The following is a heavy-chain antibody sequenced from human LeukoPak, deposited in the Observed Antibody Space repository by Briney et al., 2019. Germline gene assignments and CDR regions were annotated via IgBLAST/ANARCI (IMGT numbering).Heavy chain of an antibody. Sequence: SETLSLTCTVSGGSISSYYWSWIRQPPGKGLEWTGYIYYSGSTNYNPSLKSRVTISVDTSKNQFSLKLSSVTAADTAVYYCARLLGGRYFDWRPQSNWFDPWGQGTLVTVSS. J-gene: IGHJ5*02. D-gene: IGHD3-9*01. CDR3: ARLLGGRYFDWRPQSNWFDP. CDR1: GGSISSYY. CDR2: IYYSGST. V-gene: IGHV4-59*08.